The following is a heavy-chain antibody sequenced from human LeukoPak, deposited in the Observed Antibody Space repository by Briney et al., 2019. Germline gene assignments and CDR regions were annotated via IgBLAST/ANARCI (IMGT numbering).Heavy chain of an antibody. CDR3: ARGKAAAIFSWFDP. J-gene: IGHJ5*02. CDR2: IIPIFGTA. CDR1: GGTFSSYA. V-gene: IGHV1-69*05. D-gene: IGHD2-2*01. Sequence: SVTVSFKASGGTFSSYAISWVRQAPGQGLEWMGGIIPIFGTANYAQKFQGRVTITTDESTSTAYMELSSLRSEDTAVYYCARGKAAAIFSWFDPWGQGTLVTVSS.